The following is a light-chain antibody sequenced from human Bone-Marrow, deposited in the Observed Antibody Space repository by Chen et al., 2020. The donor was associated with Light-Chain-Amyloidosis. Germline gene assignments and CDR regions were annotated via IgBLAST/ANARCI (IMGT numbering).Light chain of an antibody. Sequence: SVLTQPPSASGPPGQRVTISCSGASSNIGINYVYWYQHLPEAAPTLLIHRNNQRPSGVPDRCSASKSGTSAFLAISGLRSEDEADYYCAGWDGSLSGYVFGTGTKVIVL. CDR3: AGWDGSLSGYV. V-gene: IGLV1-47*01. CDR1: SSNIGINY. CDR2: RNN. J-gene: IGLJ1*01.